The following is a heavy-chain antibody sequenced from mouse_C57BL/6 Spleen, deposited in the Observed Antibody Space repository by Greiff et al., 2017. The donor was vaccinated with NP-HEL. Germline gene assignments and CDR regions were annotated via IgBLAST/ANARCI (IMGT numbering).Heavy chain of an antibody. CDR3: TVTVYAMDY. V-gene: IGHV6-3*01. J-gene: IGHJ4*01. CDR2: IRLKSDNYAT. CDR1: GFTFSNYW. D-gene: IGHD1-1*01. Sequence: DVMLVESGGGLVQPGGSMKLSCVASGFTFSNYWMNWVRQSPEKGLEWVAQIRLKSDNYATHYAESVKGRFTISRDDSKSSVYLQMNNLRAEDTGIYYCTVTVYAMDYWGQGTSVTVSS.